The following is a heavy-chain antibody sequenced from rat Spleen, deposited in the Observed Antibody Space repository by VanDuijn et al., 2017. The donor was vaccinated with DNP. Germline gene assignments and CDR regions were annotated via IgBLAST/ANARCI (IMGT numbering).Heavy chain of an antibody. CDR1: GFTFSSNW. CDR3: ARHDTYYGYTYDGYFDY. Sequence: EVQLVESGGGLVQPGSPLKLSCAASGFTFSSNWLSWIRQAPGKGLEWVASIAKTGDNTYYPDSVKGRFTISRDNAKSALYLQMDSLRSEDTATYYCARHDTYYGYTYDGYFDYWGQGVMVTVSS. CDR2: IAKTGDNT. D-gene: IGHD1-9*01. V-gene: IGHV5-31*01. J-gene: IGHJ2*01.